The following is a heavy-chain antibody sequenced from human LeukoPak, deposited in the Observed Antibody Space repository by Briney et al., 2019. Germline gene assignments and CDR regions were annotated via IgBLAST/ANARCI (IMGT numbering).Heavy chain of an antibody. D-gene: IGHD1-14*01. CDR2: MNPNSGNT. Sequence: GASVKVSCKASGYTFTSYDINWVRQATGQGLEWMGWMNPNSGNTGYAQKFQGRVTMTRNTSISTAYMELSSLRSEDTAVYYCARGVRFIYNWNHKGGYYFDYWGRGTLVTVSS. CDR3: ARGVRFIYNWNHKGGYYFDY. J-gene: IGHJ4*02. CDR1: GYTFTSYD. V-gene: IGHV1-8*01.